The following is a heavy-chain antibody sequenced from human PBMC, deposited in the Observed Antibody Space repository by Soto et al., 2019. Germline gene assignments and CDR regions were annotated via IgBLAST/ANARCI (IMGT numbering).Heavy chain of an antibody. CDR3: ASTEDFFDY. J-gene: IGHJ4*02. CDR2: IFYSGRS. Sequence: TLSPTCSVSGVSLTSGTYYRSWILQHPGNGLGWRGYIFYSGRSDCNRSLRSRVNNSVDTAKNQCSLKLSSVPAADTAVYDCASTEDFFDYWGQGTLV. V-gene: IGHV4-31*03. CDR1: GVSLTSGTYY.